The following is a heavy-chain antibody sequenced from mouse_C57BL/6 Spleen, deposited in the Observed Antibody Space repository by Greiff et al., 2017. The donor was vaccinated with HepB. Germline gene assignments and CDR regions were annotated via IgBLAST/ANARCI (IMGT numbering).Heavy chain of an antibody. J-gene: IGHJ2*01. CDR3: ARGGPYDGYYGDY. CDR2: IYPGDGDT. D-gene: IGHD2-3*01. CDR1: GYAFSSSW. Sequence: VQLQQSGPELVKPGASVKISCKASGYAFSSSWMNWVKQRPGKGLEWIGRIYPGDGDTNYNGKFKGKATLTADKSSSTAYMQLSSLTSEDSAVYFCARGGPYDGYYGDYWGQGTTLTVSS. V-gene: IGHV1-82*01.